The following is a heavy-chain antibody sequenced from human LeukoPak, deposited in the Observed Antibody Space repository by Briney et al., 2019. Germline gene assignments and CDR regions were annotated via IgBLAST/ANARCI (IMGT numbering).Heavy chain of an antibody. Sequence: SETLSLTCTVSGGSISSYYWSWIRQPAGKGLEWIGRIYTSGSTNYDPSLKSRVTMSVDTSKNQFSLKLSSVTAADTAVYYCARDAYDSSGLLRFLWFDPWGQGTLATVSS. CDR1: GGSISSYY. J-gene: IGHJ5*02. CDR3: ARDAYDSSGLLRFLWFDP. V-gene: IGHV4-4*07. CDR2: IYTSGST. D-gene: IGHD3-22*01.